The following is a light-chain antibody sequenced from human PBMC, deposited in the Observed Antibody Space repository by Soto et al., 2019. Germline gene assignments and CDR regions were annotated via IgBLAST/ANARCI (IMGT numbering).Light chain of an antibody. CDR3: SSYTSSSKV. Sequence: QSALTQPASVSGSPGQSITISCTGTSSDVGGYNYVSWYQQHPGKAPKLMIYGVSNRPSGVSNRFSGSKSGNTASLTISGLQAEDEADYYCSSYTSSSKVFGTGTKLTVL. CDR1: SSDVGGYNY. V-gene: IGLV2-14*01. J-gene: IGLJ1*01. CDR2: GVS.